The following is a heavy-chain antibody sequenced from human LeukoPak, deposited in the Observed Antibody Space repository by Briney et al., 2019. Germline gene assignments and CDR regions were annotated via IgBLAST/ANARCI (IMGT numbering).Heavy chain of an antibody. CDR3: AKRHYYGSGSYQGAFDY. V-gene: IGHV3-23*01. D-gene: IGHD3-10*01. J-gene: IGHJ4*02. CDR2: ISGSGGST. Sequence: GGSLRLSCAASGFTFSSYGMSWVRQAPGKGLEWVSAISGSGGSTYYADSVKGRFTISRDNSKNTLYLQMNSLRAEDTAVYCCAKRHYYGSGSYQGAFDYWGQGTLVTVSS. CDR1: GFTFSSYG.